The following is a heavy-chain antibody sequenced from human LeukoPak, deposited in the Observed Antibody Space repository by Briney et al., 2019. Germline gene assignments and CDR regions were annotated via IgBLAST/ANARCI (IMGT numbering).Heavy chain of an antibody. J-gene: IGHJ3*02. CDR1: GFTFDDYA. CDR3: ARGHYNWNDKFDRDAFDI. V-gene: IGHV3-9*01. D-gene: IGHD1-1*01. Sequence: LTGGSLRLSCAASGFTFDDYAMHWVRQAPGKGLEWVSGISWNSGSIGYADSVKGRFTISRDNAKNSLYLQMNSLRAEDTAVYYCARGHYNWNDKFDRDAFDIWGQGTMVTVSS. CDR2: ISWNSGSI.